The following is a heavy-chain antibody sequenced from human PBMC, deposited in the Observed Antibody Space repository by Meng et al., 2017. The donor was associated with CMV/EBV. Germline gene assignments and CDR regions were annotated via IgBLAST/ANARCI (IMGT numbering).Heavy chain of an antibody. J-gene: IGHJ4*02. D-gene: IGHD6-13*01. CDR3: AREMPIAAAGCFDY. CDR2: IYTSGST. CDR1: GGSISSYY. Sequence: QGQLQESGPGLAKPSEPLSLTCTVSGGSISSYYWSWIRQPAGKGLEWIGRIYTSGSTNYNPSLKSRVTMSVDTSKNQFSLKLSSVTAADTAVYYCAREMPIAAAGCFDYWGQGTLVTVSS. V-gene: IGHV4-4*07.